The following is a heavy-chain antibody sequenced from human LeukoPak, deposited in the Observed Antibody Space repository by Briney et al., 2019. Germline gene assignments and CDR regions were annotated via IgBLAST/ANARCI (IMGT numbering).Heavy chain of an antibody. V-gene: IGHV4-59*01. Sequence: SETLSLTCTVSGDFITAYYWSWIRQPPGKGLEWIGYVYYSGSTEYNPSLRSRVTISLEMSKRQFSLNLTSVTAADTAVYYCASNTGTVFDYWGQGALVTVSS. CDR3: ASNTGTVFDY. CDR1: GDFITAYY. CDR2: VYYSGST. J-gene: IGHJ4*02. D-gene: IGHD7-27*01.